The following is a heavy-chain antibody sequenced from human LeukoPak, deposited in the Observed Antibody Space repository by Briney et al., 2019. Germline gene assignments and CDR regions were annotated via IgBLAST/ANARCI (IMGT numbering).Heavy chain of an antibody. J-gene: IGHJ6*02. D-gene: IGHD6-19*01. CDR2: ISGSGGST. CDR1: GFTFSSYA. CDR3: AKEGYSSGWSKYYYYGMDV. Sequence: PGGSLRLSCAASGFTFSSYAMSWVRQAPGKGLEWVSAISGSGGSTYYADSVKGRFTISRDNSKNTLYLQMNSLRAEDTAVYYCAKEGYSSGWSKYYYYGMDVWGQGTTVTVSS. V-gene: IGHV3-23*01.